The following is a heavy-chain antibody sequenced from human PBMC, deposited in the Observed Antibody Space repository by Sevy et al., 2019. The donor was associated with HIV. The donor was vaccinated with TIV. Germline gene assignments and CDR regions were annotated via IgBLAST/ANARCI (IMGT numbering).Heavy chain of an antibody. CDR1: GGSISSSNW. D-gene: IGHD6-19*01. V-gene: IGHV4-4*02. J-gene: IGHJ4*02. CDR3: ARAGIAVAGRENYFDY. Sequence: SETLSLTCAVSGGSISSSNWWCWVRQPPGKVLEWVGEIYRSGSTNYNPSVKSRVTISVDKSKNQFSLKLRPVTAADTAVYYCARAGIAVAGRENYFDYWGQGTLVTVSS. CDR2: IYRSGST.